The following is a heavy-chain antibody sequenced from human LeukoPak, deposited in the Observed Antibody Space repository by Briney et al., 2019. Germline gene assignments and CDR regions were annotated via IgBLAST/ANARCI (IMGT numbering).Heavy chain of an antibody. Sequence: VGSLRLSCAPSGFTVSSNYMSWVRQAPGKGLGWVSVIYSSGSTYYADAVKGRFTTPTEDSKNTLYFQMNSLRAEDTAVYYCARVSWNGGSEFAYSGARALVTVSS. J-gene: IGHJ4*02. CDR1: GFTVSSNY. D-gene: IGHD3-3*01. CDR3: ARVSWNGGSEFAY. V-gene: IGHV3-66*02. CDR2: IYSSGST.